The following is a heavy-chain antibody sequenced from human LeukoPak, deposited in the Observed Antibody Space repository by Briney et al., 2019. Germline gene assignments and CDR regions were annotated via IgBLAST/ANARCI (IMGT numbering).Heavy chain of an antibody. D-gene: IGHD2-15*01. CDR2: IYTSGST. V-gene: IGHV4-4*07. J-gene: IGHJ5*02. CDR3: ARDAGSWNHDGNWFDP. CDR1: GGSISSYY. Sequence: QASETLSLTCTVSGGSISSYYWSWIRQPAGKGLEWIGRIYTSGSTNYNPSLRSRVTMSVDTSKNQFSLKLSSVTAADTAVYYCARDAGSWNHDGNWFDPWGQGTLVTVSS.